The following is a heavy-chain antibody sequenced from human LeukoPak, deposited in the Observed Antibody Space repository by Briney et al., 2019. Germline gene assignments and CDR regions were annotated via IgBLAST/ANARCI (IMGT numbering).Heavy chain of an antibody. J-gene: IGHJ4*02. D-gene: IGHD3-10*01. CDR3: ARVSDVRGLWFGELLSGVVDY. CDR1: GYTFTSYD. V-gene: IGHV1-8*01. Sequence: ASVKVSCKASGYTFTSYDINWVRQATGQGLEWMGWMNPNSGNTGYAQKFQGRVTMTRNTSISTAYMELSSLRSEDTAVYYCARVSDVRGLWFGELLSGVVDYWGQGTLVTVSS. CDR2: MNPNSGNT.